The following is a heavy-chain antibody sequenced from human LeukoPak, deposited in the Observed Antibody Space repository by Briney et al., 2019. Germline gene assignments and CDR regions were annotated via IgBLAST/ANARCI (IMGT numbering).Heavy chain of an antibody. J-gene: IGHJ6*02. V-gene: IGHV3-21*01. Sequence: PGGSLRLSCAASGFTFSSYSMNWVRQAPGKGLEWVSSISSSSSYIYYADSVKGRFTISRDNAKNTLYLQMNSLRAEDTAVYYCARDLGVDGMDVWGQGTTVTVSS. CDR3: ARDLGVDGMDV. CDR2: ISSSSSYI. D-gene: IGHD3-16*01. CDR1: GFTFSSYS.